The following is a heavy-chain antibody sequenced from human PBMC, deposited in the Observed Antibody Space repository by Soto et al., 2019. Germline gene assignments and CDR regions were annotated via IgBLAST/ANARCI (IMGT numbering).Heavy chain of an antibody. J-gene: IGHJ5*02. V-gene: IGHV4-31*03. CDR3: ARDNRLTADWFDP. CDR2: IYYSGST. CDR1: GGSISSGGYY. Sequence: QVQLQESGPGLVKPSQTLSLTCTVSGGSISSGGYYWSWIRQHPGKGLEWIGYIYYSGSTYYNPSLKSRVTISVDTSKNQFSLKLSSVTAAVTAVYYCARDNRLTADWFDPWGQGTLVTVSS. D-gene: IGHD5-18*01.